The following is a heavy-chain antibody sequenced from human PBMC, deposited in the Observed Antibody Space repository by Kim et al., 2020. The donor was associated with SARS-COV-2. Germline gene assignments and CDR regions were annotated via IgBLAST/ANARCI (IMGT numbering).Heavy chain of an antibody. D-gene: IGHD5-12*01. CDR3: ARDYRFDSGYDY. CDR2: IIPIFGTA. CDR1: GGTFSSYA. Sequence: SVKVSCKASGGTFSSYAISWVRQAPGQGLEWMGGIIPIFGTANYAQKFQGRVTITADESTSTAYMELSSLRSEDTAVYYCARDYRFDSGYDYWGQGTLVTVTS. J-gene: IGHJ4*02. V-gene: IGHV1-69*13.